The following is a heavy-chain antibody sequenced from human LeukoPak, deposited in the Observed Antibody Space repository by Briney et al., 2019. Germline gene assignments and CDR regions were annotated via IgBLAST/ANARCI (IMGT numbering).Heavy chain of an antibody. Sequence: SETLSLTSTVSGGSISSYYWSWIRQPPGKGLEWIGYIYHSGSTNCNPSLKSRVTISVDTSKNQFSLRLSSVTAADTAVYYCARGALGRYYFDYWDQATVVTVSS. CDR3: ARGALGRYYFDY. J-gene: IGHJ4*02. CDR2: IYHSGST. V-gene: IGHV4-59*01. CDR1: GGSISSYY.